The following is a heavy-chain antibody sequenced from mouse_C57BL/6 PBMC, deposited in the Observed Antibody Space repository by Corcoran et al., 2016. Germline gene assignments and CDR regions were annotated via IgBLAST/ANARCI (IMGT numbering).Heavy chain of an antibody. V-gene: IGHV9-3*01. Sequence: QIQLVQSGPELKKPGETVKISCKASGYTFTTYGMSWVKQAPGKGLKWMGWINTYSGVPTYADDFKGRFAFSLETSASTAYLQINNLKNEDTATYFCARGIYYYGSSYDDFDYWGQGTTLTVSS. D-gene: IGHD1-1*01. CDR1: GYTFTTYG. CDR3: ARGIYYYGSSYDDFDY. J-gene: IGHJ2*01. CDR2: INTYSGVP.